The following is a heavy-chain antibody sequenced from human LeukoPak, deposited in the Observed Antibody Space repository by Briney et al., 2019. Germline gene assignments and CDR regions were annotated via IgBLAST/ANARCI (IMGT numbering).Heavy chain of an antibody. V-gene: IGHV1-2*02. D-gene: IGHD4-23*01. CDR2: INPNSGGT. J-gene: IGHJ6*03. CDR3: ARDWGYGGNSVYYYYYMDV. Sequence: WASVKVSCKASGYTFTGYYMHWVRQAPGQGLEWMGWINPNSGGTNYAQKFQGRVAMTRDTSISTAYMELSRLRSDDTAVYYCARDWGYGGNSVYYYYYMDVWGKGTTVTISS. CDR1: GYTFTGYY.